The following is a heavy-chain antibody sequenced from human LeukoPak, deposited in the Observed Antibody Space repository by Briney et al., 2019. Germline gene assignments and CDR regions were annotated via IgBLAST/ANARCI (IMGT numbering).Heavy chain of an antibody. J-gene: IGHJ4*02. D-gene: IGHD1-1*01. CDR3: TDLGAYNFY. Sequence: PGGSLRLSCTASGFTFSDHYMDWVRQAPGKGLEWVGRMRNKARRYTTEYAASVKGRFTISRDDSKNSLYLQMNSLKTDDTAMYYCTDLGAYNFYWGQGTLVTVSS. CDR1: GFTFSDHY. CDR2: MRNKARRYTT. V-gene: IGHV3-72*01.